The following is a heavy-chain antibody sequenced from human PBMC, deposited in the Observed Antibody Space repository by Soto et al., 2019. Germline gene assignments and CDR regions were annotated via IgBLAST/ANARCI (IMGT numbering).Heavy chain of an antibody. Sequence: PSETLSLTCTVSGGSTSSNSYYWGWIRQPPGKGLEWIVSIYYSGYTYYNPSLKSRLSMSVDTSKNQFSLKLSSVTAADTAVYYCARVIWSGYYGLGYYYGMDVWGQGTTVTVSS. V-gene: IGHV4-39*01. CDR1: GGSTSSNSYY. J-gene: IGHJ6*02. CDR2: IYYSGYT. D-gene: IGHD3-3*01. CDR3: ARVIWSGYYGLGYYYGMDV.